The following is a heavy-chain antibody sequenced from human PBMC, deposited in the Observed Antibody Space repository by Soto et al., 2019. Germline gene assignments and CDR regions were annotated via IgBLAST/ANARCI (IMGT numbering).Heavy chain of an antibody. CDR1: GYTFTSYD. V-gene: IGHV1-8*01. CDR2: MNPNSGNT. CDR3: ASSIAAAPTVYMCV. Sequence: QVQLVQSGAEVKKPGASVKVSCKASGYTFTSYDINWVRQATGQGLEWMGWMNPNSGNTGYAQKFQGRVTMTRNTSISTAYMELSSLRSEDTAVYYCASSIAAAPTVYMCVWGKGTTVTVSS. D-gene: IGHD6-13*01. J-gene: IGHJ6*03.